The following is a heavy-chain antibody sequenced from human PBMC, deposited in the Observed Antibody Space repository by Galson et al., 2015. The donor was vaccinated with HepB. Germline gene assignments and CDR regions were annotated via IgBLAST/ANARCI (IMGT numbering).Heavy chain of an antibody. Sequence: CAISGDSVSSNSAAWNWIRQSPSRGLEWLGRTFYKSKLYTDYAVSVISRISINPDTSKNQFSLQLNSVTPEDTAVYYCAREEDGDSPLYFDYWGQGTLVTVAS. J-gene: IGHJ4*02. CDR3: AREEDGDSPLYFDY. CDR2: TFYKSKLYT. CDR1: GDSVSSNSAA. D-gene: IGHD4-17*01. V-gene: IGHV6-1*01.